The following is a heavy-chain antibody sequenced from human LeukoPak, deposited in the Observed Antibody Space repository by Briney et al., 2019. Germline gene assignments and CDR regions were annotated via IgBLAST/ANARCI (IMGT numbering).Heavy chain of an antibody. CDR3: ARRCLVGVDCYHFDY. J-gene: IGHJ4*02. V-gene: IGHV3-74*01. CDR2: INSDGSTT. CDR1: RFIFSSYW. Sequence: GGSLRLSCEASRFIFSSYWMYWVRQTPGKGLVLVSRINSDGSTTSYADSVKGRFTISRDNAKNTLYLQMNSLRAEDTAVYYCARRCLVGVDCYHFDYWGQGTLVTVSS. D-gene: IGHD2-21*02.